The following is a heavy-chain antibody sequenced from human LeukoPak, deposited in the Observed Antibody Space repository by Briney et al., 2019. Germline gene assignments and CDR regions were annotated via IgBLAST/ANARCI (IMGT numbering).Heavy chain of an antibody. D-gene: IGHD6-6*01. J-gene: IGHJ4*02. Sequence: ASVKVSCKASGYTFTSYAMHWVRQAPGQRLEWMGWINAGNGNTKYSQEFQGRVTITRDTSASTAYMELSSLRSEDTAVYYCARVGYKQLVAYDYWGQGTLVTVSS. V-gene: IGHV1-3*03. CDR3: ARVGYKQLVAYDY. CDR2: INAGNGNT. CDR1: GYTFTSYA.